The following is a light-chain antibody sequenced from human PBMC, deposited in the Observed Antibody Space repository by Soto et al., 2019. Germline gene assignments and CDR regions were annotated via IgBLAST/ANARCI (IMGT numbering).Light chain of an antibody. CDR1: SSDVVGYNY. Sequence: QSVLTQPASVPGSPGQSITLSCTGTSSDVVGYNYVSWYQQHPGKAPKLMIYDVSNRPSGVSNRFSGSKSGNTASLTISGLQAEDEADYYCGSYTSSSTLEGVFGTGTKVTVL. CDR2: DVS. J-gene: IGLJ1*01. CDR3: GSYTSSSTLEGV. V-gene: IGLV2-14*01.